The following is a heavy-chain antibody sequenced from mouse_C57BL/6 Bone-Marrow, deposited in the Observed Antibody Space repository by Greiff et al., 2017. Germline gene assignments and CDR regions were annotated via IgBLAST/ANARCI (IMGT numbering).Heavy chain of an antibody. Sequence: EVKLVESGGGLVQPGGSLSLSCAASGFTFTDYYMSWVSQPPGKALEWLGFISTKANGYTTEYRASVKGRFTISRNNSQSFLYLQMNALRAEYSATYYCARPHYCGSRAWCADWGQGTLVTVSA. CDR1: GFTFTDYY. D-gene: IGHD1-1*01. CDR2: ISTKANGYTT. CDR3: ARPHYCGSRAWCAD. V-gene: IGHV7-3*01. J-gene: IGHJ3*01.